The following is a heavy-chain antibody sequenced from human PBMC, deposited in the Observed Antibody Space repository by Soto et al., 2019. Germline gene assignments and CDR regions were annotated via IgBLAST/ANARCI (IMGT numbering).Heavy chain of an antibody. CDR3: ARDSSSLNYYYYGMDV. V-gene: IGHV4-59*01. CDR1: CGSISSYY. Sequence: SETLSLTCTVSCGSISSYYWSWIRQPPGKGLEWIGYIYYSGSTNYNPSLKSRVTISVDTSKNQFSLKLSSVTAADTAVYYCARDSSSLNYYYYGMDVWGQGTTVTVSS. D-gene: IGHD6-6*01. J-gene: IGHJ6*02. CDR2: IYYSGST.